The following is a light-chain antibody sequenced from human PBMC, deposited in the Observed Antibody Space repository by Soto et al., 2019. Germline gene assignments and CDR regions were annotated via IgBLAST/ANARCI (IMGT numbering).Light chain of an antibody. CDR3: EQDYSLPKT. CDR1: QSFSGSY. CDR2: GAS. V-gene: IGKV3D-7*01. Sequence: EIVMTQSPATLSLSPGERASLSCRASQSFSGSYLSWYQQKPGQAPRLLIYGASTRATGVPARFSGSGSGTDCTLTISRLQPEDFAVYYCEQDYSLPKTFGGGTKVEIK. J-gene: IGKJ4*01.